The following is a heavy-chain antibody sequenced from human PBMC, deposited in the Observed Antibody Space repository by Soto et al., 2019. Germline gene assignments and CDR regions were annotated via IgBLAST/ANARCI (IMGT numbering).Heavy chain of an antibody. V-gene: IGHV1-69*01. CDR2: IIPVFDTV. J-gene: IGHJ1*01. D-gene: IGHD3-22*01. Sequence: QEQLVQSGAEVKKSGSSVKVSCKDTGGLFSSYAVSWVRQAPGQGLEWMGGIIPVFDTVYYAQKFQGRVTITADEATHTAYMELSSMRSEDTAMYYCARGGSGYVWFNEVWGQCTLVTVSS. CDR1: GGLFSSYA. CDR3: ARGGSGYVWFNEV.